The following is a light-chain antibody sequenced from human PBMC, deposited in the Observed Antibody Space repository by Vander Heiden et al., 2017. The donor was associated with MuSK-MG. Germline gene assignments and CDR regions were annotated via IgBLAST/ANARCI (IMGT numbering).Light chain of an antibody. J-gene: IGKJ1*01. V-gene: IGKV3-15*01. CDR1: QNLDTS. Sequence: EIVLTQSPATLSVAPGERATLSCRACQNLDTSVAWYQQQPGQPPRLLIYAASARPTGVPARFSGSGSGTDFTLTISSLQSEDFALYYCQQDDNCSRTFGQGTKVEIK. CDR3: QQDDNCSRT. CDR2: AAS.